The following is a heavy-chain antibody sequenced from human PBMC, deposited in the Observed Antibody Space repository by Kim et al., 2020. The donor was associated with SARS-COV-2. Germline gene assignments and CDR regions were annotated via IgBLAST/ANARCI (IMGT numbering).Heavy chain of an antibody. V-gene: IGHV2-70*01. J-gene: IGHJ5*02. D-gene: IGHD3-10*01. Sequence: YYSTSQKTRLNISKDTSKNQVVLTMTDMDPVDTATYYCARFYSSGGWFDPWGQGTLVTVSS. CDR3: ARFYSSGGWFDP.